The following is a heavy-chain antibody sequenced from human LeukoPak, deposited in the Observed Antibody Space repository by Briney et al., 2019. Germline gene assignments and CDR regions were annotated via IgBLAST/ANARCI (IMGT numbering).Heavy chain of an antibody. J-gene: IGHJ3*02. V-gene: IGHV4-59*08. CDR1: GGSISPYY. CDR3: ASSPAGTADFDI. CDR2: IYHTGST. D-gene: IGHD6-13*01. Sequence: PSETLSLTCTVSGGSISPYYWSWIRQPPGKGLEWIGYIYHTGSTNYNPSLKGRASISVDTSKNQFSLKLTSVTAADTAVYYCASSPAGTADFDIWGQGTMVTVSS.